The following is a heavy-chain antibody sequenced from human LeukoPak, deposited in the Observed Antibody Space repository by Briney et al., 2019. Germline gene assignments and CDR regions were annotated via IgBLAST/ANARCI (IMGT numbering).Heavy chain of an antibody. V-gene: IGHV1-2*04. J-gene: IGHJ3*02. CDR3: ARESCSGGSCYSFGLGAFDI. D-gene: IGHD2-15*01. Sequence: ASVKVSCKASGYTFTGYYMHWVRQALGQGLEWMGWINPNSGGTNYAQKFQGWVTMTRDTSISTAYMELSRLRSDDTAVYYCARESCSGGSCYSFGLGAFDIWGQGTMVTVSS. CDR2: INPNSGGT. CDR1: GYTFTGYY.